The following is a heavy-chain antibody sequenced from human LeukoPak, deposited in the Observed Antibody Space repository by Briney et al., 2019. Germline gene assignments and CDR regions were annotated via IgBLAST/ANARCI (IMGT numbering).Heavy chain of an antibody. Sequence: PSETLSLTCTVSGGSISSSSYYWGWIRQPPGKGLEWIGSIYYSGSTYYNPSLKSRVTISVDTSNNQFSLKLRYVTAADTAVYYCARTTEGYAGGPGYSYMDVWGKGTTVTISS. D-gene: IGHD5-12*01. CDR1: GGSISSSSYY. CDR2: IYYSGST. CDR3: ARTTEGYAGGPGYSYMDV. J-gene: IGHJ6*03. V-gene: IGHV4-39*07.